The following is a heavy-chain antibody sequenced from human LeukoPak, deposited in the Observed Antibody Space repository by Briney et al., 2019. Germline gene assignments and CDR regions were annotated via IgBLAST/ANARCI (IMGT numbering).Heavy chain of an antibody. CDR2: ISYDGSNK. Sequence: GGSLRLSCAASGFTFSSYAMSWVRQAPGKGLEWVAVISYDGSNKYYADSVKGRFTISRDNSKNTLYLQMNSLRAEDTAVYYCARDWLRAVAGHFDYWGQGTLVTVSS. J-gene: IGHJ4*02. CDR3: ARDWLRAVAGHFDY. CDR1: GFTFSSYA. V-gene: IGHV3-30-3*01. D-gene: IGHD6-19*01.